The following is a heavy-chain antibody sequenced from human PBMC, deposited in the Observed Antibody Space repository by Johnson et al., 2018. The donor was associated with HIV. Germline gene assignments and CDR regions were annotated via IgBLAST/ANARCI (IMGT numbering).Heavy chain of an antibody. CDR3: AREGMYSSYQGSFDI. Sequence: VLLVESGGGVVRPGESLRLSCAASGFTFSDYYMSWIRQAPGKGLEWVSYISSSGSTIYYADSVKGRFTISRDNAKNSLYLQMNSLRAGDTAVYYCAREGMYSSYQGSFDIWGQGTMVTVSS. CDR2: ISSSGSTI. J-gene: IGHJ3*02. D-gene: IGHD6-6*01. CDR1: GFTFSDYY. V-gene: IGHV3-11*04.